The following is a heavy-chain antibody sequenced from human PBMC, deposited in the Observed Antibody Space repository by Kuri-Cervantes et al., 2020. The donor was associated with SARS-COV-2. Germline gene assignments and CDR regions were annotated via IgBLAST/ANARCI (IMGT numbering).Heavy chain of an antibody. V-gene: IGHV3-30*02. CDR1: GFTFSSYG. CDR2: IRYDGSNK. CDR3: ATTKGRFLEWLFY. D-gene: IGHD3-3*01. Sequence: GGSLRLSCAASGFTFSSYGMHWVRQAPGKGLEWVAFIRYDGSNKYYADSVKGRFTISRDNSKNTLYLQMNSLRAEDTAVYYCATTKGRFLEWLFYWGQGTLVTVSS. J-gene: IGHJ4*02.